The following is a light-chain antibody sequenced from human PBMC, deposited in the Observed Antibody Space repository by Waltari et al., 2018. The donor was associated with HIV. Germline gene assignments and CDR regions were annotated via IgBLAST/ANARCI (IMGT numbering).Light chain of an antibody. V-gene: IGLV2-14*03. CDR1: ASDIGRYNY. CDR3: ASYTVNSTGV. J-gene: IGLJ1*01. Sequence: QSALSPPASVSASPGQSVAIPCSGSASDIGRYNYVSWYQQHPDKTPRLILFDVNNRPSGISDRFSGSKSGTTASLTISTVETDDEADYYCASYTVNSTGVFGSGTKLTVL. CDR2: DVN.